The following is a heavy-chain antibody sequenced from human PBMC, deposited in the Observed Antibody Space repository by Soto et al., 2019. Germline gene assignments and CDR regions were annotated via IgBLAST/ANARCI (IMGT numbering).Heavy chain of an antibody. J-gene: IGHJ4*02. Sequence: SVKVSCKASGGTFSSYAISWVRQAPGQGLEWMGGIIPIFGTANYAQKFQGRVTITADESTSTAYMELSSLRSEDTAVYYCARVGSFCGGSCYRYFDYWGQGTLVTVSS. CDR1: GGTFSSYA. CDR3: ARVGSFCGGSCYRYFDY. V-gene: IGHV1-69*13. D-gene: IGHD2-15*01. CDR2: IIPIFGTA.